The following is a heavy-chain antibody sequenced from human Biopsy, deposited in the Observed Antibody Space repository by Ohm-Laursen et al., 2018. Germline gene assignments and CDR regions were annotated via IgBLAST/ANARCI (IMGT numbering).Heavy chain of an antibody. Sequence: SDTLSLTCAAYGESFNGYYWSWIRQTPGKGLEWIGEINHSGRTNYNPSLKSRVTISVDTSKNQFSLKVGSVTAADTAVYYCVRGVDYYDPYHYYALDVWGQGTTVTVSS. CDR1: GESFNGYY. D-gene: IGHD3-22*01. CDR2: INHSGRT. V-gene: IGHV4-34*01. J-gene: IGHJ6*02. CDR3: VRGVDYYDPYHYYALDV.